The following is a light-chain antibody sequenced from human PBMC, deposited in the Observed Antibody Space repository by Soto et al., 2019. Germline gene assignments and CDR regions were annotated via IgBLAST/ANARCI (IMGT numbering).Light chain of an antibody. J-gene: IGLJ1*01. Sequence: QSALTQPASLSGSPGQSITISCTGTSSDVGGYNYVSWYQQHPGKAPKLMIYEVTNRPSGVSNRFSGSKSGNTASLTISGLQAEDEADYYCSSYTSSSTLVFGTGTKVTFL. CDR1: SSDVGGYNY. V-gene: IGLV2-14*01. CDR2: EVT. CDR3: SSYTSSSTLV.